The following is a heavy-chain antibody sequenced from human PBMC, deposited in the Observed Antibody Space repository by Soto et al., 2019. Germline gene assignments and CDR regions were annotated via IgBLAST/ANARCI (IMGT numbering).Heavy chain of an antibody. CDR2: MNPNSGNT. V-gene: IGHV1-8*01. Sequence: ASVKVSCKASGYTFTSYDINWVRQATGQGLEWMGWMNPNSGNTGYAQKFQGRVTMTRNTSISTAYMELSSLRSEDTAVYYCARICSGGSCYPRAVDAFDIWGQGTMVTDSS. D-gene: IGHD2-15*01. CDR1: GYTFTSYD. J-gene: IGHJ3*02. CDR3: ARICSGGSCYPRAVDAFDI.